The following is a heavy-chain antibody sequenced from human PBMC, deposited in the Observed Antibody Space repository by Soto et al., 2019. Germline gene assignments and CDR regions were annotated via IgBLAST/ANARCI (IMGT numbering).Heavy chain of an antibody. Sequence: ASVKVSCKASGYIFNGYAMHWVRQAPGQRLEWMAWINGGNGNTRYSQKFQGRVTISRDTSANTVHMELSSLRSEDTAVYYFARAGTVFGLLGTYYGMDVWGQGTTVTVSS. D-gene: IGHD3-3*01. CDR3: ARAGTVFGLLGTYYGMDV. J-gene: IGHJ6*02. CDR2: INGGNGNT. V-gene: IGHV1-3*01. CDR1: GYIFNGYA.